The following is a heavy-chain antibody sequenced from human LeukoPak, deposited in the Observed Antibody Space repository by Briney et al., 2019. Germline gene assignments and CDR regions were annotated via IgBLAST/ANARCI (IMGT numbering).Heavy chain of an antibody. CDR3: ARHTYGGNSGADY. Sequence: GGSLETSLQGPGSRFTSYWIGGVRQMPGKGLEGMEIIYPGDSYTRYSPSFQGQVTISADKSISTAYLQWSSLKASDTAMYYCARHTYGGNSGADYWGQGTLVTVSS. CDR2: IYPGDSYT. CDR1: GSRFTSYW. V-gene: IGHV5-51*01. J-gene: IGHJ4*02. D-gene: IGHD4-23*01.